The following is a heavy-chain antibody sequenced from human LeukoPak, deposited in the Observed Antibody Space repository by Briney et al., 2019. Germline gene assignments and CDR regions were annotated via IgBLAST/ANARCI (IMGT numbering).Heavy chain of an antibody. CDR1: EFNFAVEW. CDR3: SRADAAMVNGGFAY. CDR2: IKGDGSEK. V-gene: IGHV3-7*01. Sequence: GGSLRLSCAASEFNFAVEWMTWVRQAPGTGLEWVATIKGDGSEKYYVDSVKGRFTISRDNAKNSLYLQMNSLKDEDTAVYYCSRADAAMVNGGFAYWGQGTLVTVSS. D-gene: IGHD5-18*01. J-gene: IGHJ4*02.